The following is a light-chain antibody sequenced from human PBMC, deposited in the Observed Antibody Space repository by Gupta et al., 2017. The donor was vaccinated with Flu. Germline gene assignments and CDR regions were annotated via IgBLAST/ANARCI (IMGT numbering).Light chain of an antibody. V-gene: IGLV5-45*02. Sequence: QAVLTQPSSLSASPGASASPTCTLRSGIDVDTCTISWYQQKPGSPPQFLLWYKSDSQKQQGSGVPSRFSGSKDASATAGILLISGLHSEDEADYYCMIWHKSAYVFGAGTKVTVL. J-gene: IGLJ1*01. CDR1: SGIDVDTCT. CDR2: YKSDSQK. CDR3: MIWHKSAYV.